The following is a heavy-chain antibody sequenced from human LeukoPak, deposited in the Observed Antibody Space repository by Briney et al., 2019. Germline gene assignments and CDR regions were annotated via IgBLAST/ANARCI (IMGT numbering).Heavy chain of an antibody. Sequence: GGSLRLSCAASGFTFSTFWMHWVRQTPGKGLVWVSRISNDGSTTHYADSVKGRFTISRDNAKNTLFLHMNSLRAEDTAVYFCAKGDKMLTWRRTYNRFDPWGQGTLVTVSS. J-gene: IGHJ5*02. D-gene: IGHD3-16*01. CDR3: AKGDKMLTWRRTYNRFDP. CDR2: ISNDGSTT. CDR1: GFTFSTFW. V-gene: IGHV3-74*01.